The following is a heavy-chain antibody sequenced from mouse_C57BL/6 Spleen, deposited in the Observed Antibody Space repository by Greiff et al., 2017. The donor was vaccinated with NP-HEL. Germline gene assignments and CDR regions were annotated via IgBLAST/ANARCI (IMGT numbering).Heavy chain of an antibody. CDR1: GFNIKDYY. Sequence: VHVKQSGAELVKPGASVKLSCTASGFNIKDYYMHWVKQRTEQGLEWIGRIDPEDGETKYAPKFQGKATITADTSSNTAYLQLSSLTSEDTAVYYCATKNYGSSFLYWYFDVWGTGTTVTVSS. J-gene: IGHJ1*03. V-gene: IGHV14-2*01. D-gene: IGHD1-1*01. CDR2: IDPEDGET. CDR3: ATKNYGSSFLYWYFDV.